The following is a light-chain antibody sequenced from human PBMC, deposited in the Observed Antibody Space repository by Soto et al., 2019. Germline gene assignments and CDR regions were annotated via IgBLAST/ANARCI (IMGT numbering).Light chain of an antibody. CDR3: QQLSNWLLT. CDR1: QSVSSY. V-gene: IGKV3-11*01. J-gene: IGKJ4*01. Sequence: EIVLTQSPATLSLSPGERATLSCRASQSVSSYLAWYQQKPGQAPRLLIYDASNRATGIPARFSGSWSGTDFTLTISSLEPEDFAVYYCQQLSNWLLTFGGGTKVEIK. CDR2: DAS.